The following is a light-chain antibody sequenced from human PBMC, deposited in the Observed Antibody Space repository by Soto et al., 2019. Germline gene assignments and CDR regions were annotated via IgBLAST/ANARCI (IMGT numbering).Light chain of an antibody. V-gene: IGKV3-15*01. CDR1: QSVSSN. Sequence: EIVMTQSPATLSVSPGERATLSCRASQSVSSNLAWNQQKPGQAPRLLIYGASTKATGIPARFSGSGSGTEFTLTISSLQSEDLAVYYCQQYNNWPFTFGPGTKVDIK. J-gene: IGKJ3*01. CDR3: QQYNNWPFT. CDR2: GAS.